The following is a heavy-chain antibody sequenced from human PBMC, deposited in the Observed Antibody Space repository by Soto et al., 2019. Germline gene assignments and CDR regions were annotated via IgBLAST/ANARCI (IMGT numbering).Heavy chain of an antibody. J-gene: IGHJ4*02. Sequence: PGGSLRLSCVASRFSFNTYAMSWVRQAPGKGLEWVSSINAGGGNTYYADSVKGRFTVSRDNSKNTLHLQMDTLRAEETAIYYCAKDSYYDCWPGHYCHLDYWGQGTQVTVSS. CDR2: INAGGGNT. V-gene: IGHV3-23*01. CDR1: RFSFNTYA. D-gene: IGHD3-16*01. CDR3: AKDSYYDCWPGHYCHLDY.